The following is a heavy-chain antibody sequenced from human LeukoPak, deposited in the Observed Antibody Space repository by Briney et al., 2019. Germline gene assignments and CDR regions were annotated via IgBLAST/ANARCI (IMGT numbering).Heavy chain of an antibody. CDR1: GGSISSYY. D-gene: IGHD5-24*01. J-gene: IGHJ4*02. CDR2: IYYSGST. CDR3: AREYRGWLQDSGFDY. Sequence: SETLSLTCTVSGGSISSYYWSWIRQPPGKGLEWIGYIYYSGSTNYNPSLKSRVTISVDTSKNQFSLKLSSVTAADTAVYYCAREYRGWLQDSGFDYWGQGTLVTVSS. V-gene: IGHV4-59*01.